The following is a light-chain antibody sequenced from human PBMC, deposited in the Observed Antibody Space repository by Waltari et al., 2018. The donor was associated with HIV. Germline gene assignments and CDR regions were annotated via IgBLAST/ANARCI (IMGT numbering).Light chain of an antibody. CDR3: LQYEGDTRT. CDR2: KAS. J-gene: IGKJ1*01. CDR1: QSVRTS. Sequence: DIQMTQSPSTLSASVGDRVTITCRATQSVRTSLAWYQQKHGRSPKLLIYKASTLETEVPSRFSGSGSGTEFNLTISGLLSVDFATYYCLQYEGDTRTCGRGTTV. V-gene: IGKV1-5*03.